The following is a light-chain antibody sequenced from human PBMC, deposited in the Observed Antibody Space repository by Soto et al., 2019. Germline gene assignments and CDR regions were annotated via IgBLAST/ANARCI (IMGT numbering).Light chain of an antibody. V-gene: IGLV2-14*01. CDR3: SSYSSTKTGV. CDR1: SSDVGNYNY. CDR2: EVR. Sequence: QSVLTQPASVSGSPGQSITISCTGTSSDVGNYNYVSWYQHHPGKAPKVMIYEVRNRPSGVSNRFSGSKSGNTASLTISGLQAEDEADYYCSSYSSTKTGVFGTGTKVTVL. J-gene: IGLJ1*01.